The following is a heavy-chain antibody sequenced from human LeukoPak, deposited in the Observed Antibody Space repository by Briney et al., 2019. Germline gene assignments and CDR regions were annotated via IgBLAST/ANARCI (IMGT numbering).Heavy chain of an antibody. CDR2: ISGSGGST. J-gene: IGHJ4*02. V-gene: IGHV3-23*01. CDR1: GFTFSSYA. D-gene: IGHD2-2*01. CDR3: ANLVLGYCSSTSCTSGY. Sequence: GGSLRLSCAASGFTFSSYAMSWVRQAPGKGLEWVSAISGSGGSTYYADSVKGRFTISRDNSKNTLYLQMNSLRAEDTAVYYCANLVLGYCSSTSCTSGYWGQATLVTVSA.